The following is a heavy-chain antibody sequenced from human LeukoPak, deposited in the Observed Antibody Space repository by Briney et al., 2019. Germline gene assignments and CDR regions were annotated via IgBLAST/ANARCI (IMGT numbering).Heavy chain of an antibody. CDR3: AKQNSPVLRYFDSELYFDY. V-gene: IGHV3-23*01. D-gene: IGHD3-9*01. Sequence: GGSLRLSCAASGFTFSSYAMSWVRQAPGKGLEWVSAISGSGGSTYYADPVKGRFTVSRDNSKNTLYLQMNSLRAEDTAVYYCAKQNSPVLRYFDSELYFDYWGQGTLVTVSS. CDR1: GFTFSSYA. CDR2: ISGSGGST. J-gene: IGHJ4*02.